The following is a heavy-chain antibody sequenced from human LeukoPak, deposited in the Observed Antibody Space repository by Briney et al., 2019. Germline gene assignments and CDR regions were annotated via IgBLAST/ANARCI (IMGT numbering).Heavy chain of an antibody. CDR3: AGDRRPSYYDSSGYSNFDY. CDR2: IIPIFGTT. V-gene: IGHV1-69*13. D-gene: IGHD3-22*01. J-gene: IGHJ4*02. Sequence: SVKVSCKASGGSFSNYAINWVRQAPGRGLEWMGGIIPIFGTTNYAQKFQGRVTITADESTSTAYMELNSLRSGDTAVYYCAGDRRPSYYDSSGYSNFDYWGQGTLVTVSS. CDR1: GGSFSNYA.